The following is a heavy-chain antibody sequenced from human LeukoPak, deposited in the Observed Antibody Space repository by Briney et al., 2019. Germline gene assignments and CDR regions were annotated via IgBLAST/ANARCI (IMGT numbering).Heavy chain of an antibody. CDR1: GFTFDDYA. D-gene: IGHD2-2*01. J-gene: IGHJ6*02. Sequence: GRSLRLSCAASGFTFDDYAMHWVRHAPGKGLEWVSGISWNSGSIGYADSVKGRFTISRDNAKNSLYLQMNSLRAEDTALYYCAKDISSSTSWYYGMDVWGQGTTVTVSS. CDR2: ISWNSGSI. CDR3: AKDISSSTSWYYGMDV. V-gene: IGHV3-9*01.